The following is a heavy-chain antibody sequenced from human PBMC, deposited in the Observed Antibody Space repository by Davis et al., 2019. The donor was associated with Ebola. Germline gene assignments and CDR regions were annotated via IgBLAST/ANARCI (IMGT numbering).Heavy chain of an antibody. Sequence: AASVKVSCKASGGTFSTYAINWVRQATGQGLEWMGWMNPNSGNTGYARKFQDRVTMTRDTSMNTACMELSSLRSEDTAVYYCARRRWSSSGCIFSWGQGTMVTVSS. CDR2: MNPNSGNT. V-gene: IGHV1-8*02. CDR1: GGTFSTYA. J-gene: IGHJ3*01. CDR3: ARRRWSSSGCIFS. D-gene: IGHD3-22*01.